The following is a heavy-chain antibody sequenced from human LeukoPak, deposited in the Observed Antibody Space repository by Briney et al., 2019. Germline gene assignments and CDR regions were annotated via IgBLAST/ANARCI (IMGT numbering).Heavy chain of an antibody. CDR3: AREGRYDTSALSAFDI. CDR1: GFTFSSYG. J-gene: IGHJ3*02. CDR2: IQVDGKDI. D-gene: IGHD3-22*01. V-gene: IGHV3-30*02. Sequence: GGSLRLSCAASGFTFSSYGMHWVRQAPGKGLEWVAFIQVDGKDIYYVDSVKGRYTISRDNSKNTMYLQMNSLRVEDTAVYYCAREGRYDTSALSAFDIWGQGTMATVSS.